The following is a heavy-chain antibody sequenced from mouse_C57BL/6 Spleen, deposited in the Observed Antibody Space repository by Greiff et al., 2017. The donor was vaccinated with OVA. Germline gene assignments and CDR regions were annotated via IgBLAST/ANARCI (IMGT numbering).Heavy chain of an antibody. V-gene: IGHV1-59*01. J-gene: IGHJ1*03. D-gene: IGHD1-1*01. CDR3: ARSAPNYYGSSPYWYFDV. CDR2: IDPSDSYT. Sequence: QVQLQQPGAELVRPGTSVKLSCKASGYTFTSYWMHWVKQRPGQGLEWIGVIDPSDSYTNYNQKFKGKATLTVDTSSSTAYMQLSSLTSEDSAVYYCARSAPNYYGSSPYWYFDVWGTGTTVTVSS. CDR1: GYTFTSYW.